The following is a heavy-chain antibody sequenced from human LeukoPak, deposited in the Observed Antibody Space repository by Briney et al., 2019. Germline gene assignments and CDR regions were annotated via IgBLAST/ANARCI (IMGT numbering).Heavy chain of an antibody. V-gene: IGHV3-23*01. CDR1: GFTFSSYA. Sequence: GGSLRLSCAASGFTFSSYAMGWVRQAPGKGLEWVSLISGSGGSTYYADSVKGRFTVSRDNSKNTEYLQMNSLRAEDTAIYYCAKDDDDGDHVVVDHWGQGTLVTVSS. CDR3: AKDDDDGDHVVVDH. J-gene: IGHJ4*02. CDR2: ISGSGGST. D-gene: IGHD4-17*01.